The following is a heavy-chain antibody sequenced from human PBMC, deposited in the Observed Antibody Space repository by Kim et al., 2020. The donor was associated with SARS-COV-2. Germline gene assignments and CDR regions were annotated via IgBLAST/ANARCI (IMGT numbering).Heavy chain of an antibody. D-gene: IGHD1-26*01. CDR1: GFTFSSYA. CDR3: ARGDRGGSYPPDY. Sequence: GGSLRLSCAASGFTFSSYAMHWVRQAPGKGLEYVSAISSNGGSTYYANSVKGRFTISRDNSKNTLYLQMGSLRAEDMAVYYCARGDRGGSYPPDYWGQET. J-gene: IGHJ4*02. CDR2: ISSNGGST. V-gene: IGHV3-64*01.